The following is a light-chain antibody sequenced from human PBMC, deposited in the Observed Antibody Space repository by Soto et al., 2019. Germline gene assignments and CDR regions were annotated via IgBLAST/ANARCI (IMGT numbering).Light chain of an antibody. CDR3: QQYKDWPLT. CDR1: QSVTTN. CDR2: GVS. Sequence: EIVMTQSPATLSVSPGERATLSCRASQSVTTNLAWYLQRPGQAPSLLIYGVSTRATGVPARFSGSGSGTEFTLTISSLQSEDFAVYYCQQYKDWPLTFGGGTKVEIQ. J-gene: IGKJ4*01. V-gene: IGKV3-15*01.